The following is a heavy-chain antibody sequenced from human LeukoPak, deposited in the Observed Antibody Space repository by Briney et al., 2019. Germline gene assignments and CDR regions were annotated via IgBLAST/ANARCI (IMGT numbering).Heavy chain of an antibody. CDR3: AQGTTGYYYGMDV. Sequence: SVKVSCKASGGNFSSYAISWVRQAPGQGLEWMGGIIPIFGTANYAQKFQGRVTITADESTSTAYMELSSLRSEDTAVYYCAQGTTGYYYGMDVWGKGTTVTVSS. CDR1: GGNFSSYA. D-gene: IGHD3-9*01. V-gene: IGHV1-69*01. J-gene: IGHJ6*04. CDR2: IIPIFGTA.